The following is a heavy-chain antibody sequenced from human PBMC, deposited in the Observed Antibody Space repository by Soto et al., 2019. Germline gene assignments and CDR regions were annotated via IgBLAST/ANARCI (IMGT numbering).Heavy chain of an antibody. CDR1: GFTFSDYY. J-gene: IGHJ5*02. CDR3: ARTYYSGSGSYYTPKNWFDP. Sequence: PGGSLRLSCAASGFTFSDYYMSWIRQAPGKGLEWVSYISSSGSTIYYADSVKGRFTISRDNAKNSLYLQMNSLRAEDTAVYYCARTYYSGSGSYYTPKNWFDPWDQGTLVTVSS. V-gene: IGHV3-11*01. D-gene: IGHD3-10*01. CDR2: ISSSGSTI.